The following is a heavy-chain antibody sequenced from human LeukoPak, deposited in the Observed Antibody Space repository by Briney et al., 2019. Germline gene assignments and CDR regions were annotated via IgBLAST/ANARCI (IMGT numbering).Heavy chain of an antibody. V-gene: IGHV5-51*01. Sequence: GESLQISCKGSAYTSIRFWIGWVRHMPGQGLEWMGIIYPGDSETRYSPSFQGQVTISVDKSISTAYLQWSSLKAADTAVYYCARGGIYSSNFDYWGQGTLVTVSS. CDR2: IYPGDSET. CDR3: ARGGIYSSNFDY. D-gene: IGHD5-18*01. J-gene: IGHJ4*02. CDR1: AYTSIRFW.